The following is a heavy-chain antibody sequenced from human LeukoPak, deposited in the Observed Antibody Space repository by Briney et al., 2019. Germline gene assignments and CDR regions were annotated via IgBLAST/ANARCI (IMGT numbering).Heavy chain of an antibody. CDR2: IYPGDSDT. J-gene: IGHJ6*02. CDR3: ARLGGNSKSYYYYYGRDV. CDR1: GYSFTSYW. Sequence: GESLKISCKGSGYSFTSYWIGWVRQMPGKGLEWMGIIYPGDSDTRYSPSFQGQVTISADKSISTAYLQWSSLKASDTAMYYCARLGGNSKSYYYYYGRDVWGQGTTVTVSS. D-gene: IGHD4-23*01. V-gene: IGHV5-51*01.